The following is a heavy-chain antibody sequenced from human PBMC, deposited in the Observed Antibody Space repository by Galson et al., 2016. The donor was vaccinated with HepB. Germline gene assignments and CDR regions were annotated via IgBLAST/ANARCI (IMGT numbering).Heavy chain of an antibody. CDR3: ARERGHRTGYFDY. Sequence: SETLSLTCTVSGSSISSYYWSWIRQPAGKGLEWIGHIYTSGSTNYNPSLKSRVTMSVDTPKNQFALRLTSVTAADTAVFYCARERGHRTGYFDYWGQGTLVTVSS. D-gene: IGHD1-14*01. CDR1: GSSISSYY. CDR2: IYTSGST. V-gene: IGHV4-4*07. J-gene: IGHJ4*02.